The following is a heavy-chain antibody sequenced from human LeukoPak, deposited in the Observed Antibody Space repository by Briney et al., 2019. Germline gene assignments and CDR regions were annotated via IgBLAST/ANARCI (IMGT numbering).Heavy chain of an antibody. CDR1: GFTFSNAW. CDR2: ITGRSTYI. CDR3: ARDGEDAVWELIPLDN. Sequence: PGGSLRLSCAASGFTFSNAWMSWVRQAPGKGLEWVSSITGRSTYIHYADSVRGRFTISRDNAKNSLYLQMNSLRAEDTAVYYCARDGEDAVWELIPLDNWGQGTLVTVSS. V-gene: IGHV3-21*01. D-gene: IGHD1-26*01. J-gene: IGHJ4*02.